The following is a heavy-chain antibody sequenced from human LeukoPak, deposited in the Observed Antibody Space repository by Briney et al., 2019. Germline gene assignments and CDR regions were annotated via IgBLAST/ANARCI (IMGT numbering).Heavy chain of an antibody. D-gene: IGHD6-13*01. CDR2: IIPIFGTA. J-gene: IGHJ4*02. V-gene: IGHV1-69*13. CDR3: ASPPAYSSSWYDFDY. CDR1: GGTFSSYA. Sequence: ASVKVSCKASGGTFSSYAISWVRQAPGQGLEWMGGIIPIFGTANYAQKSQGRVTITADESTSTAYMELSSLRSEDTAVYYCASPPAYSSSWYDFDYWGQGTLVTVSS.